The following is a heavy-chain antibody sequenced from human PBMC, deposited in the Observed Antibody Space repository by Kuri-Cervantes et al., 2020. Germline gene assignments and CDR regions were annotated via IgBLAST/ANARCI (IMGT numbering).Heavy chain of an antibody. CDR3: ARDGIAVADPYYFDY. V-gene: IGHV3-9*01. CDR1: GFTFDDYA. Sequence: SLKISCAASGFTFDDYAMHWVRRAPGKGLEWVSGISWNSGSIGYADSVKGRFTISRDNAKNSLYLQMNSLRDEDTAVYYCARDGIAVADPYYFDYWGQGTLVTVSS. J-gene: IGHJ4*02. CDR2: ISWNSGSI. D-gene: IGHD6-19*01.